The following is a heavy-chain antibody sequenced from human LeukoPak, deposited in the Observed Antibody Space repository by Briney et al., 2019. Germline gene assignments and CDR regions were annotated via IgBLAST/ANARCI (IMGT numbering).Heavy chain of an antibody. CDR2: INPNSGGT. Sequence: ASVKVSCKASGYSFSDNYMHWVRQAPGQGLEWMGWINPNSGGTNYAQKFQGRGTMTTDTSISTAYLELSRLRSDDTAVYYCAREVYGDSSFDYWGQGTLLTVSS. CDR3: AREVYGDSSFDY. J-gene: IGHJ4*02. V-gene: IGHV1-2*02. D-gene: IGHD4-17*01. CDR1: GYSFSDNY.